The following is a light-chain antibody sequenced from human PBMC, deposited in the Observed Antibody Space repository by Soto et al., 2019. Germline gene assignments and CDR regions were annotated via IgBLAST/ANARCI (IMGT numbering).Light chain of an antibody. V-gene: IGKV3-15*01. CDR2: GAS. Sequence: DILLTHSPATLSVSPGERSTLSYMASQSVSSNLAWYQQKPGQAPRLLIYGASTRATGIPDRFSGSGSGTDFTLTIISLEPEDFAVYYCQQYGIPPRTFGEGTKVDIK. J-gene: IGKJ1*01. CDR3: QQYGIPPRT. CDR1: QSVSSN.